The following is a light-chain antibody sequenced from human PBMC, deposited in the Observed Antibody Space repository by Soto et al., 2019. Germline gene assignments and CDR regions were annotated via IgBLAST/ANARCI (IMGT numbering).Light chain of an antibody. V-gene: IGKV3-15*01. Sequence: EIVMTQSPATLSVSPGERATLSCRASQSISSNLAWYQHKPGQAPRLLIYGASTRATAIPARFSGSGSGTEFTLTISSLQSEDFAIYYCQQYNNRPRTFGQGTKLEIK. CDR1: QSISSN. CDR3: QQYNNRPRT. CDR2: GAS. J-gene: IGKJ2*01.